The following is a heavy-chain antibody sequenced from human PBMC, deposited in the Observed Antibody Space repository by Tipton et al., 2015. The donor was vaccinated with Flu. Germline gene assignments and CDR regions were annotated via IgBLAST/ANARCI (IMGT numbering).Heavy chain of an antibody. CDR3: AKVLFGWVES. Sequence: TLSLTCTVSGASISSSSHYWGWIRQAPGRGLEWVGSTYYTGYPYYNSSLKSRLAMSIDTSKKQFSLRLSSVTAADTAVYYCAKVLFGWVESWAQGTLVTVSS. V-gene: IGHV4-39*07. D-gene: IGHD3-16*01. J-gene: IGHJ5*01. CDR1: GASISSSSHY. CDR2: TYYTGYP.